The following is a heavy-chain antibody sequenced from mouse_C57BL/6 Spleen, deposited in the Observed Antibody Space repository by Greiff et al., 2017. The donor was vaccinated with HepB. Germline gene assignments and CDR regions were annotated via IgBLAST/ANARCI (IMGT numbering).Heavy chain of an antibody. J-gene: IGHJ2*01. Sequence: EVQLQQSGAELVRPGASVKLSCTASGFTFKDDYMHWVKQRPEQGLEWIGWIDPENGDTEYASKFQGKATITADTSSNTAYLQLSSLTSEDAAVYYCSTYYGHSVSLDYWGQGTTLTVSS. CDR3: STYYGHSVSLDY. CDR2: IDPENGDT. V-gene: IGHV14-4*01. CDR1: GFTFKDDY. D-gene: IGHD2-1*01.